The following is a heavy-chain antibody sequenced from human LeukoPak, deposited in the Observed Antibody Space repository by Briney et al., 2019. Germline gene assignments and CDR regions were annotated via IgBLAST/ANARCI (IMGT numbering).Heavy chain of an antibody. J-gene: IGHJ6*03. Sequence: GGSLRLSCAASGFTFSSYGMHWVRQAPGKGLEWVAFIRYDGSNKYYADSVKGRLTISRDNSKNTLYLQMNSLRAEDTAVYYCAKGSGAGSNYYMDVWGKGTTVTISS. CDR2: IRYDGSNK. D-gene: IGHD1-26*01. CDR3: AKGSGAGSNYYMDV. CDR1: GFTFSSYG. V-gene: IGHV3-30*02.